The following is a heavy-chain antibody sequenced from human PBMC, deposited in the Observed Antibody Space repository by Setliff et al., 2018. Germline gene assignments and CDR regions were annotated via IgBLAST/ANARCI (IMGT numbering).Heavy chain of an antibody. V-gene: IGHV4-61*02. CDR1: GGSISSGSYY. D-gene: IGHD1-26*01. J-gene: IGHJ1*01. Sequence: SETLSLTCTVSGGSISSGSYYWSWIRQPAGKGLEWIGRIYTSGSTNYNPSLKSRVTISVDTSKNQFSLKLSSVTAADTAAYYCARVSSGSYYYFQHWGQGTLVTVSS. CDR3: ARVSSGSYYYFQH. CDR2: IYTSGST.